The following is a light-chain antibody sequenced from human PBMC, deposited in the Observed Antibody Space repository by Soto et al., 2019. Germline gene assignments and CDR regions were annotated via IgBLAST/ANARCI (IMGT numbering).Light chain of an antibody. J-gene: IGKJ3*01. CDR3: QQRSNWPGFT. V-gene: IGKV3-11*01. CDR1: QSVSSY. Sequence: EIVLTQSPATLSLSPGERATLSCRASQSVSSYLAWYQQKPGHAPRLLIYDASNRATGIPARFSGSGSGTDFTLTISSLEPEDFAVYYCQQRSNWPGFTFGPGTKVDIK. CDR2: DAS.